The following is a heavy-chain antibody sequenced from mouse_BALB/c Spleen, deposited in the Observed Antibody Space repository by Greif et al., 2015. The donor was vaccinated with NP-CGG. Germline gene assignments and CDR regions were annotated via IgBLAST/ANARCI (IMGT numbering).Heavy chain of an antibody. CDR2: ISSGGSYT. V-gene: IGHV5-9-1*01. J-gene: IGHJ2*01. CDR1: GFTFSSYA. Sequence: EVKLVESGGGLVKPGGSLKLSCAASGFTFSSYAMSWVRQTPERRLEWVATISSGGSYTYYPDSVKGRFTISRDNAKNTLYLQMSSLRSEDTAMYYCARREYGNYFDYWGQGTTLTVSS. D-gene: IGHD2-10*02. CDR3: ARREYGNYFDY.